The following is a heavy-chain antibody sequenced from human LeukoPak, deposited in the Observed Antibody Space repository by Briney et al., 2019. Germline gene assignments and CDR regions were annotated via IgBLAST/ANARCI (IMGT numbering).Heavy chain of an antibody. V-gene: IGHV3-30-3*01. Sequence: GGSLRLSCAASGFTFSNYFMHWVRQAPGKGLEWVADIANDGSHTFYVESVKGRFTVSRDNSKNTLYLQMNSLRVEDTAVYFCARERQDTIIHSGAFDIWGQGTMVTVSS. D-gene: IGHD3-10*01. CDR3: ARERQDTIIHSGAFDI. CDR2: IANDGSHT. CDR1: GFTFSNYF. J-gene: IGHJ3*02.